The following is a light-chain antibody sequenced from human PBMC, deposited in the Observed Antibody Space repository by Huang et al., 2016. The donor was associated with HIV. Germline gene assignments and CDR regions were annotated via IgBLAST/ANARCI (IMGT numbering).Light chain of an antibody. J-gene: IGKJ1*01. CDR1: QAISNP. CDR3: QQYYTNLWT. V-gene: IGKV1-NL1*01. Sequence: DIQMTQSPSSLSASVGDRVTITCRASQAISNPLAWYQQKPGKAPNVLLYAASKLESGVPSRFTGSGSGTDYTLTINSLQPEDFATYYCQQYYTNLWTFGQGTKVEI. CDR2: AAS.